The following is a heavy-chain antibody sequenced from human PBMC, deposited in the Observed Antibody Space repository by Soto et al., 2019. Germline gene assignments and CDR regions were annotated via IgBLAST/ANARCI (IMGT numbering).Heavy chain of an antibody. CDR2: ISWNSGSI. CDR3: AKDFIAVAGTNWFDP. CDR1: GFTFDDYA. D-gene: IGHD6-19*01. Sequence: DVQLVESGGGLVQPGRSLRLSCAASGFTFDDYAMHWVRQAPGKGLEWVSGISWNSGSIGYADSVKGRFTISRDNAKNSLYLQMNSLRAEDTALYYCAKDFIAVAGTNWFDPWGQGTLVTVSS. V-gene: IGHV3-9*01. J-gene: IGHJ5*02.